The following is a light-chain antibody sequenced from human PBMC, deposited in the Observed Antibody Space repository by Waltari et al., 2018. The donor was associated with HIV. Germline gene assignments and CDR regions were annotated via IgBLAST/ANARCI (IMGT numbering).Light chain of an antibody. CDR2: AAS. CDR3: QQLYTYPYS. J-gene: IGKJ2*03. V-gene: IGKV1-9*01. Sequence: IQLTQSPPFLSASVGDRITITCRASQGISSYLTWYQQQPGTAPQLLIYAASTLQSGVPSRFSGSISGTEFTLTISSLQPEDFGTYYCQQLYTYPYSFGQGTKLEI. CDR1: QGISSY.